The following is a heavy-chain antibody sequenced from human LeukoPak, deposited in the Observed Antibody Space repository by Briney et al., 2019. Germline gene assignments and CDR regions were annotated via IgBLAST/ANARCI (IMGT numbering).Heavy chain of an antibody. CDR2: IYYTGST. D-gene: IGHD4-11*01. V-gene: IGHV4-61*01. CDR3: ARLTVTAYNWFDP. J-gene: IGHJ5*02. CDR1: GGSVSSGSYY. Sequence: SETLSLTCTVSGGSVSSGSYYWSWIRQPPGKGLEWIGYIYYTGSTNYNPSLKSRVTISVDTSKDQFSLKLSSVTAADTAVYYCARLTVTAYNWFDPWGQGTLVTVSS.